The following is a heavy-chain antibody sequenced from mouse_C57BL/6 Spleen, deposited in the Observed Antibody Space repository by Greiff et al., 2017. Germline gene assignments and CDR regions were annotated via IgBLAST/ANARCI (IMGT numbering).Heavy chain of an antibody. CDR2: IDPETGGT. D-gene: IGHD4-1*01. CDR1: GYTFTDYE. Sequence: VQRVESGAELVRPGASVTLSCKASGYTFTDYEMHWVKQTPVHGLEWIGAIDPETGGTAYNQKFKGKAILTADKSSSTAYMELRSLTSEDSAVYYCFNWDGYWGQGTTLTVSS. CDR3: FNWDGY. V-gene: IGHV1-15*01. J-gene: IGHJ2*01.